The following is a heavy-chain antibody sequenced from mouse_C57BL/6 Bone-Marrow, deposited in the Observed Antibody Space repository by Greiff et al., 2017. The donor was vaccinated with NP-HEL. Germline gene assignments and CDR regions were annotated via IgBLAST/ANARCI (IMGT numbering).Heavy chain of an antibody. CDR3: ARCGGDGYYSDY. D-gene: IGHD2-3*01. CDR2: IRHTANGYTT. Sequence: EVKLLQPGGGLVQPGGSLSLSCAASGFTFTDYYMSWVRQPPGQALEWLGFIRHTANGYTTEYSVSVKGRFTISRVNSQSILYLQMNALRAEDSATYYCARCGGDGYYSDYWGQGTTLTVSS. CDR1: GFTFTDYY. V-gene: IGHV7-3*01. J-gene: IGHJ2*01.